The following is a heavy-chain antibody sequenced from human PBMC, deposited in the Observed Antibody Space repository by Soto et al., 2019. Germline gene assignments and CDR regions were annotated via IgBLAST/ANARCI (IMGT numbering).Heavy chain of an antibody. CDR2: MNPNSGNT. J-gene: IGHJ5*02. CDR1: GYTFTSYD. V-gene: IGHV1-8*01. Sequence: ASVKVSCKASGYTFTSYDINWVRQATGQGLEWMGWMNPNSGNTGYAQKFQGRVTMTRNTSISTAYMELSSLRSEDTAVYYCARDSYSGISLGQGLGWFDPWGQGTLVTVSS. CDR3: ARDSYSGISLGQGLGWFDP. D-gene: IGHD1-26*01.